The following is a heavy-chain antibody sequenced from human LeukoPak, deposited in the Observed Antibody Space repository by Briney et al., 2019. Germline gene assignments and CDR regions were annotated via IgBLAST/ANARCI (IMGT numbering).Heavy chain of an antibody. CDR1: GGTFSSYA. V-gene: IGHV1-69*13. J-gene: IGHJ5*02. Sequence: VKVSCKASGGTFSSYAISWVRQAPGQGLEWMGGIIPIFGTANYPQKFQGRVTITADESTSTAYMELSSLRSEDTAVYYCASQELRSPRGFDPWGQGTLVTVSS. CDR3: ASQELRSPRGFDP. CDR2: IIPIFGTA. D-gene: IGHD3-10*01.